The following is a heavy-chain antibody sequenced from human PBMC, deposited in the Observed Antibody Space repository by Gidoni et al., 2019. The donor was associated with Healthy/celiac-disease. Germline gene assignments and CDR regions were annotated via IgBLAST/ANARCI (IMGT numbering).Heavy chain of an antibody. CDR1: GYTFTGYY. Sequence: QVQLVQSGAEAKKPGASVKVSCKASGYTFTGYYMHWVRQAPGQGLEWMGWINPNSGGTNYAHKFQGRVTMTRDTSISTAYMELSRLRSDDTAVYYCATYGGNYDFWSGWDVWGQGTTVTVSS. V-gene: IGHV1-2*07. D-gene: IGHD3-3*01. CDR2: INPNSGGT. CDR3: ATYGGNYDFWSGWDV. J-gene: IGHJ6*02.